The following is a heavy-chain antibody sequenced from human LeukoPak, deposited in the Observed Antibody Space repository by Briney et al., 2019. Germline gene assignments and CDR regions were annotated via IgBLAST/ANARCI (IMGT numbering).Heavy chain of an antibody. D-gene: IGHD3-22*01. CDR2: IWYDGSNK. J-gene: IGHJ4*02. CDR1: GFTFSSYG. Sequence: GGSLRLSCAASGFTFSSYGMHWVRQAPGKGLEWVAVIWYDGSNKYYADSVEGRFTISRDNSKNTLYLQMNSLRAEDTAVYYCARVYYDSSGYLDYWGQGTLVTVSS. V-gene: IGHV3-33*08. CDR3: ARVYYDSSGYLDY.